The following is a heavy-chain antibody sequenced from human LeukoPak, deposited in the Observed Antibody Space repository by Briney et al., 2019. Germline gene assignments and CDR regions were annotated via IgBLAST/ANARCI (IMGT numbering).Heavy chain of an antibody. Sequence: PGGSLRLSCAASGFTFSSYAMTWVRQAPGKGLEWVANIKQDGSEKYYVDSVKGRFTISRDNAKNSLYLQMNSLRAEDTAVYYCARVSRSFFHALDYWGQGTLVTVSS. CDR3: ARVSRSFFHALDY. J-gene: IGHJ4*02. D-gene: IGHD3-16*01. V-gene: IGHV3-7*01. CDR1: GFTFSSYA. CDR2: IKQDGSEK.